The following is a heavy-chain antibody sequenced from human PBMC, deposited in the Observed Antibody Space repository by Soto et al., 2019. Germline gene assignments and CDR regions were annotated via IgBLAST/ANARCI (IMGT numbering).Heavy chain of an antibody. CDR2: ISRYGDFT. Sequence: EVQLLESGGDLIQPGGSLRLSCAASGFTFNIYAMTWVRQAPGKGLEWVSAISRYGDFTYYADSVEGRFTISRDNSKNTLYLQINSLRAEDTAVNYCAKDRYLDHDSRGYLFDNWGQGTLVTVSS. J-gene: IGHJ4*02. CDR1: GFTFNIYA. V-gene: IGHV3-23*01. CDR3: AKDRYLDHDSRGYLFDN. D-gene: IGHD3-22*01.